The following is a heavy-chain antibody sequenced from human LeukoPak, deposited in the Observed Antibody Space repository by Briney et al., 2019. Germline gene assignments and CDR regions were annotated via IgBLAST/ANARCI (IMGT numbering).Heavy chain of an antibody. V-gene: IGHV1-18*01. J-gene: IGHJ5*02. CDR2: ISAYNGNI. CDR1: GYTFTSYG. D-gene: IGHD3-22*01. Sequence: ASVKVSCKASGYTFTSYGISWVRQAPGQGLEWMGWISAYNGNINYAQKLQGRVNMTTDTSTSTAYMELRSLRSDDTAVYYCARGASYYYDSSGYYWFDPWGQGTLVTVSS. CDR3: ARGASYYYDSSGYYWFDP.